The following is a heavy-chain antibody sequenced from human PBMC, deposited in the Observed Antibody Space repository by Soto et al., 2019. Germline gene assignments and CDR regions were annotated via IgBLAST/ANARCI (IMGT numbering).Heavy chain of an antibody. V-gene: IGHV3-74*01. J-gene: IGHJ5*02. Sequence: GGSLRLSCAASGFTFSSYSMNWVRQAPGKGLVWVSRINPDGRRINYADFVKGRFTITRDNAKNTAYLQMNSLGAEDTAVYYCVRVASGTYNWFDPWGQGAPVTVSS. D-gene: IGHD1-26*01. CDR1: GFTFSSYS. CDR3: VRVASGTYNWFDP. CDR2: INPDGRRI.